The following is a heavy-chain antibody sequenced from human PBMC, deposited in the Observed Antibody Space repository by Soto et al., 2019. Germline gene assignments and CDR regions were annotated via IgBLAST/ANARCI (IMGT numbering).Heavy chain of an antibody. CDR1: GVSISSYY. D-gene: IGHD5-12*01. CDR2: IYYSGST. CDR3: ARGNHYSGHDY. J-gene: IGHJ4*02. Sequence: SETLSLTCTVSGVSISSYYWNWIRQPPGKGLEWIGYIYYSGSTNSNPSLKSRVTISVDTSKNQFSLKLSSVTAADTAVYYCARGNHYSGHDYWGQGTLVTVSS. V-gene: IGHV4-59*01.